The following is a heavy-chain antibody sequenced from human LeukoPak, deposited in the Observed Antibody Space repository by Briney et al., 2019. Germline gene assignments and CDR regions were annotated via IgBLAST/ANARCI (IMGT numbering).Heavy chain of an antibody. J-gene: IGHJ4*02. D-gene: IGHD2-15*01. V-gene: IGHV3-15*01. Sequence: GGSLRLSCAASGLAFSDAWLSWVRQAPGKGLEWVGRIKANTAGGTPDYAAPVKGRFTISRDDSRNTLYLQMNSLQYEDTAVYYCSGPPPRITGAQPFDYWGQGTLVSVSS. CDR3: SGPPPRITGAQPFDY. CDR2: IKANTAGGTP. CDR1: GLAFSDAW.